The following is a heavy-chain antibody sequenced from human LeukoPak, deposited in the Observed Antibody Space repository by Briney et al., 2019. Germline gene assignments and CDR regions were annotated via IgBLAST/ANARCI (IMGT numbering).Heavy chain of an antibody. Sequence: PGGSLRLSCAASGFTFSNCAMTWVRQAPGKGLEWVSAISGSGSNTYYADSVKGRFTISRDNSKDTLYLHLNSLRADDTAIYYCAKETLKTKDVMVADYWGQGTLVTVSS. V-gene: IGHV3-23*01. CDR1: GFTFSNCA. D-gene: IGHD3-10*01. CDR2: ISGSGSNT. J-gene: IGHJ4*02. CDR3: AKETLKTKDVMVADY.